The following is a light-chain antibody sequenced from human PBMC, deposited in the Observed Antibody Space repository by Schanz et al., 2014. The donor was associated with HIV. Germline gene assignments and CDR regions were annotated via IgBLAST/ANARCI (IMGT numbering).Light chain of an antibody. CDR1: SADIGSYNY. CDR3: SSYAGTTTFVV. Sequence: QSALTQPASASGSPGRSVTFSCTGTSADIGSYNYVSWYQHHPGKAPKLLIYGVTDRPSGVSNRFSGSKSGNTASLTISGLQAEDEAVYYCSSYAGTTTFVVFGGGTKLTVL. J-gene: IGLJ2*01. V-gene: IGLV2-14*03. CDR2: GVT.